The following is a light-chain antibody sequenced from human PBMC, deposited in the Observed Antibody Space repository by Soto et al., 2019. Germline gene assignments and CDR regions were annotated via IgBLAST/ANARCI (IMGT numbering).Light chain of an antibody. V-gene: IGKV3-20*01. J-gene: IGKJ1*01. CDR3: QQYGSSGT. CDR2: GAS. CDR1: QSVSSSY. Sequence: SPGSQPPSPVEGATLSCRTSQSVSSSYLAWYQQKPGQAPRLLLCGASSRATGIPGRFSRSGSGTDFTLTISRLEPEDFAVYYCQQYGSSGTFGQGTKVDIK.